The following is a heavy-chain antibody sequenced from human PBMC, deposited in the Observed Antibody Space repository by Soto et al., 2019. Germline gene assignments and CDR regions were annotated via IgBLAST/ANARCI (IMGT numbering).Heavy chain of an antibody. CDR1: GGSISSYY. Sequence: SETLSLTCTVSGGSISSYYWSWIRQPPGKGLEWIGYIYYSGSTNYNPSLKSRVTISVDTSKNQFSLKLSSVTAADTAVYYCARLGYCSGGSCYPQFDYWGQGTLVTVSS. CDR2: IYYSGST. J-gene: IGHJ4*02. CDR3: ARLGYCSGGSCYPQFDY. D-gene: IGHD2-15*01. V-gene: IGHV4-59*01.